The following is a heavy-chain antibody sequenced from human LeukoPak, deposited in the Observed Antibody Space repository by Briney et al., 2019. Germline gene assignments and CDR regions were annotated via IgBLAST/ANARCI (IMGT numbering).Heavy chain of an antibody. CDR1: GYTFTSYT. J-gene: IGHJ4*02. V-gene: IGHV7-4-1*02. CDR3: ARAAYCSDSSCYSWD. D-gene: IGHD2-15*01. CDR2: INTNTGNP. Sequence: GASVKVSCKASGYTFTSYTMNWVRQAPGQGLEWMGWINTNTGNPTYAQGFTGRFVLSLDTSVNTAYLEISSLKPEDTAVYYCARAAYCSDSSCYSWDWGQGTLVTVSS.